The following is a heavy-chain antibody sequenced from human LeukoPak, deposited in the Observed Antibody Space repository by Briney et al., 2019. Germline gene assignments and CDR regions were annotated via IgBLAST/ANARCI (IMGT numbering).Heavy chain of an antibody. CDR1: GFTFSNYW. CDR2: IKEDGSEK. V-gene: IGHV3-7*01. CDR3: AREMCCYDSSGRIDY. J-gene: IGHJ4*02. Sequence: GGSLRLSCRASGFTFSNYWMSWVRQAPGKGLEWVANIKEDGSEKYFVDSMKGRFTISRDNARASLYLQMNSLRAEDTAVYYCAREMCCYDSSGRIDYWGQGTLVTVSS. D-gene: IGHD3-22*01.